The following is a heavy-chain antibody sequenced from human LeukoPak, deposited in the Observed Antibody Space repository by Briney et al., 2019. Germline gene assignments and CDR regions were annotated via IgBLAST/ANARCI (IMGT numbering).Heavy chain of an antibody. CDR3: AGGAYGDNGENWFDP. D-gene: IGHD4-17*01. V-gene: IGHV4-39*07. J-gene: IGHJ5*02. CDR1: GGSISSSSYY. CDR2: SYYSGST. Sequence: SETLSLTCTVSGGSISSSSYYWGCIRQPPGKGLEWLVSSYYSGSTYYNPSLKSRVTISGDTSKNQFSLKMSSVTAADTAVYYCAGGAYGDNGENWFDPWGQGTRATVSS.